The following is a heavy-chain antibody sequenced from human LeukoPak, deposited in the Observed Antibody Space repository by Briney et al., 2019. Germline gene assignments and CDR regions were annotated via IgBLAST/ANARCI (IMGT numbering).Heavy chain of an antibody. V-gene: IGHV7-4-1*02. Sequence: ASVKVSCKASGYTFTSYAMNWVRQAPGQGLEWMGWINTNTGNPTYAQGFTGRFVFSLDTSVSTAYLQISSLKAEDTAVYYCARDKNWNLGDAFDIWGQGTMVTVSS. CDR3: ARDKNWNLGDAFDI. CDR2: INTNTGNP. D-gene: IGHD1-1*01. CDR1: GYTFTSYA. J-gene: IGHJ3*02.